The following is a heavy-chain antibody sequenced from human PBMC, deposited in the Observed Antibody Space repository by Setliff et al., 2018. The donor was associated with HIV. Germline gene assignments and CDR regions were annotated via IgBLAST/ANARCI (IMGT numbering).Heavy chain of an antibody. CDR1: GFSFSDSH. V-gene: IGHV3-7*01. J-gene: IGHJ4*02. D-gene: IGHD6-19*01. Sequence: GVLRLSCAASGFSFSDSHMTWIRQAPGRGLEWAAIISNDGGREYYVDSVKGRFTISRDNAKSSLYLQMDSLRVEDTSVYYCWSGYTSGRWGQGTLVTVSS. CDR2: ISNDGGRE. CDR3: WSGYTSGR.